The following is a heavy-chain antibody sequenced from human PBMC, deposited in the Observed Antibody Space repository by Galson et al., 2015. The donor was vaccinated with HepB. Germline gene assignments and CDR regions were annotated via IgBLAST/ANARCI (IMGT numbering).Heavy chain of an antibody. CDR3: AYGSDV. CDR2: TYYRSKWYI. V-gene: IGHV6-1*01. CDR1: GDSVASNSAV. J-gene: IGHJ6*02. D-gene: IGHD3-10*01. Sequence: AISGDSVASNSAVWNWIRQSPSRGLEWLGRTYYRSKWYIDYATSVRSRITINPDTSRNQFSLHLSSVTPEDTAVYYCAYGSDVWGQGTTVIVSS.